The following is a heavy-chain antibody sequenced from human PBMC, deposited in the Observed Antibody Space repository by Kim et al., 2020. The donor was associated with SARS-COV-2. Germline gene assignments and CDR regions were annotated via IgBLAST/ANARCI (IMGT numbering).Heavy chain of an antibody. V-gene: IGHV4-59*09. J-gene: IGHJ4*02. D-gene: IGHD5-12*01. Sequence: RVTISVDTSKNQFSLKLKSVTAADTAVYYCATGRGLGGYNPSWLDFWGQGILVTVSS. CDR3: ATGRGLGGYNPSWLDF.